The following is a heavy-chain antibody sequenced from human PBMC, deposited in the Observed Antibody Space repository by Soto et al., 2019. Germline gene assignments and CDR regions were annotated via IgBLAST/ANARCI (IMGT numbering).Heavy chain of an antibody. V-gene: IGHV4-59*08. D-gene: IGHD3-16*01. CDR1: GGSISGSY. CDR2: IYDSGNP. Sequence: QVQLQESGPGLVKPSETLSLTCTVSGGSISGSYWSWIRPPPGEGLEWIGYIYDSGNPNYNPSLKSRLTIAVDTSRNQFSLKRSAVTAADTAGYFCATGWGTYYFDSWGQGTLVTVSS. CDR3: ATGWGTYYFDS. J-gene: IGHJ4*02.